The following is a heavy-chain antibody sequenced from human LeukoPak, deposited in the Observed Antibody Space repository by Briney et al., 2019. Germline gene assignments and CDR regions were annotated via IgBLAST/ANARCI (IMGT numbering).Heavy chain of an antibody. CDR3: ARDVGYSSDDFT. J-gene: IGHJ5*02. CDR1: GFTVSSTY. D-gene: IGHD5-12*01. V-gene: IGHV3-66*01. CDR2: IYSGGGT. Sequence: GGSLRLSCAASGFTVSSTYMSWVRQAPGKRLQWVSVIYSGGGTYYAASVRGRFTISRDNSNNTVFLQMNNLRAEDTAVYYCARDVGYSSDDFTWGQGVLVIVSS.